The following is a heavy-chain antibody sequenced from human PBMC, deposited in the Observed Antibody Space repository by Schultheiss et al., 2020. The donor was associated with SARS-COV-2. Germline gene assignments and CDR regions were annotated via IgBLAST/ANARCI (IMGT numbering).Heavy chain of an antibody. CDR3: ARNTFSSWYDPADY. CDR2: ISYDGNNK. D-gene: IGHD6-13*01. CDR1: GFTFSSYA. V-gene: IGHV3-30*15. Sequence: GESLKISCVASGFTFSSYAMHWVRQTPDKGLEWVAVISYDGNNKYYADSVKGRFTISRDNSKNTLYLQMSGLRAEDTAVYYCARNTFSSWYDPADYWGQGSLVTVSS. J-gene: IGHJ4*02.